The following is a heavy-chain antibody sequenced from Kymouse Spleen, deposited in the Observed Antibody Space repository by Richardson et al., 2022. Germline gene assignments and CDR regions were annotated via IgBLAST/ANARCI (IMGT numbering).Heavy chain of an antibody. D-gene: IGHD6-19*01. CDR1: GFTFSSYG. CDR2: IWYDGSNK. Sequence: QVQLVESGGGVVQPGRSLRLSCAASGFTFSSYGMHWVRQAPGKGLEWVAVIWYDGSNKYYADSVKGRFTISRDNSKNTLYLQMNSLRAEDTAVYYCARDKVAGTEYFQHWGQGTLVTVSS. J-gene: IGHJ1*01. V-gene: IGHV3-33*01. CDR3: ARDKVAGTEYFQH.